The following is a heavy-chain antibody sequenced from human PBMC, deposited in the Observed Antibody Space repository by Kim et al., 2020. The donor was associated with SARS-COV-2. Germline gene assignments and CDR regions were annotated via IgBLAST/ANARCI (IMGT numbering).Heavy chain of an antibody. CDR3: ARYCSGGSCYSYYYYGMDV. D-gene: IGHD2-15*01. CDR1: GFTFSSYW. V-gene: IGHV3-74*01. CDR2: INSDGSST. Sequence: GGSLRLSCAASGFTFSSYWMHWVRQAPGKGLVWVSRINSDGSSTSYADSVKGRFTISRDNAKNTRYLQMNSLRAEDTAVYYCARYCSGGSCYSYYYYGMDVWGQGTTVTVSS. J-gene: IGHJ6*02.